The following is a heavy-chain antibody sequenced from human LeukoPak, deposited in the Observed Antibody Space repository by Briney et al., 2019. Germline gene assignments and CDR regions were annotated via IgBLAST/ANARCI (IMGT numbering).Heavy chain of an antibody. CDR2: INPTGGST. Sequence: PWASVKVSCKASGYTFTSNYMHWVRQAPGQGLEWMGVINPTGGSTSYAHKFQGRITLTRDMSTSTDYLEQSSLRSDDTAVYYCARDISVRGAAWWFNPWGQGTLVTVSS. V-gene: IGHV1-46*01. CDR1: GYTFTSNY. D-gene: IGHD4/OR15-4a*01. J-gene: IGHJ5*02. CDR3: ARDISVRGAAWWFNP.